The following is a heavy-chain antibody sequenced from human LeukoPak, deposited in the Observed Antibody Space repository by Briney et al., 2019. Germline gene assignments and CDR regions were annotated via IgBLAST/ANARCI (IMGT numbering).Heavy chain of an antibody. CDR2: INPNSGGT. D-gene: IGHD2-15*01. J-gene: IGHJ6*02. Sequence: ASVKVSCKASGYTFTGYYMHCVRQAPGQGLEWMGWINPNSGGTNYAQKFQGRVTMTRDTSISTAYMELSRLRSDDTAVYYCARDIVVVVAATGYYYGMDVWGQGTTVTVSS. CDR3: ARDIVVVVAATGYYYGMDV. CDR1: GYTFTGYY. V-gene: IGHV1-2*02.